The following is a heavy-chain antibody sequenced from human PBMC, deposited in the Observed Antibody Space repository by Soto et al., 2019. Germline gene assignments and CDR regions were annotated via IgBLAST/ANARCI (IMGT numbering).Heavy chain of an antibody. CDR3: AKDLYGEYDFNV. J-gene: IGHJ3*01. D-gene: IGHD4-17*01. V-gene: IGHV3-23*01. Sequence: EVQLLESGGGLVQPGGSLRLSCAASGFSFSNYAMSWVRQAPGKGLEWVSTISGSDGNTYYADSVKGRFTVSRDNSKNPLYLRMSTESTDVYAVYYCAKDLYGEYDFNVWGQAAMVTVSS. CDR1: GFSFSNYA. CDR2: ISGSDGNT.